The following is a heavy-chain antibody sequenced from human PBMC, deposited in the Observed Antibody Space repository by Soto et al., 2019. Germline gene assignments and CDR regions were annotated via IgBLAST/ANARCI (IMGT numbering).Heavy chain of an antibody. J-gene: IGHJ6*02. CDR1: GFTFTSSA. V-gene: IGHV1-58*01. CDR3: AASGYYSQLYYGMDV. D-gene: IGHD3-3*01. CDR2: IVVGSGNT. Sequence: SVKVSCKASGFTFTSSAVQWVRQARGQRLEWIGWIVVGSGNTNYAQKFQERVTITRDMSTSTAYMELSSLRSEDTAVYYCAASGYYSQLYYGMDVWGQGTTVTVSS.